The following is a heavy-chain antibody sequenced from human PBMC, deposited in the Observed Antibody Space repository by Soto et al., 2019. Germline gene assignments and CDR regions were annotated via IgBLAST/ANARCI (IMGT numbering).Heavy chain of an antibody. CDR2: IFYSENV. Sequence: QVQLQESGPGLVKPSETLSLTCSVSGGSVSSGSYFWNWIRQPPGKGLEWIGYIFYSENVNYTPSLKSRLNISLDTYKNQFSLKLTSVTAADTAVYYCARGSSPNYCGNSIDYWGQGTLVTVSS. D-gene: IGHD2-21*02. CDR3: ARGSSPNYCGNSIDY. J-gene: IGHJ4*02. V-gene: IGHV4-61*01. CDR1: GGSVSSGSYF.